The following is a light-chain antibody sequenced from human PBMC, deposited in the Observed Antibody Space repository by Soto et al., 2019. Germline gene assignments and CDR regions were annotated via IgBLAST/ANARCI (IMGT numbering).Light chain of an antibody. CDR2: GAS. CDR1: QDVGKW. CDR3: QQYSYYST. Sequence: DIQMTQSPPSVSASVGDRFTITFRASQDVGKWLAWYQQKPGKAPTLLIHGASSLQSGVPPRYSGSGYGTDFTLTISSLQPEDFATYYCQQYSYYSTFGQGTKVDIK. J-gene: IGKJ1*01. V-gene: IGKV1-12*01.